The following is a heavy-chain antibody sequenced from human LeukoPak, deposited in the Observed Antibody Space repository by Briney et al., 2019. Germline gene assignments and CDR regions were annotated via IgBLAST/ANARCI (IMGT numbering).Heavy chain of an antibody. CDR2: ISSSGSTI. V-gene: IGHV3-48*04. Sequence: GGSLRLSCAASGFTFSSYGMSWVRQAPGKGLEWVSAISSSGSTIYYADSVKGRFTISRDNAKNSLYLQMNSLRAEDTAVYYCALDCSGGSCYSEYYMDVWGKGTTVTVSS. CDR3: ALDCSGGSCYSEYYMDV. D-gene: IGHD2-15*01. CDR1: GFTFSSYG. J-gene: IGHJ6*03.